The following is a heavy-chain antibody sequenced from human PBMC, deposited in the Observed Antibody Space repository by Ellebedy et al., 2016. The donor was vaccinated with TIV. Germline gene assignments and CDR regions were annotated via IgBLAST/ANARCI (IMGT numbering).Heavy chain of an antibody. D-gene: IGHD3/OR15-3a*01. Sequence: GGSLKISCAASGFTFSTYPMNWVRQAPGKGLEWVSIISANGGTTYYADSVKGRFTISRDNSKNTLFLQMSSLRAEDTAVYFCARRSTDFAFDSWGQGTLVTVSS. V-gene: IGHV3-23*01. CDR2: ISANGGTT. CDR1: GFTFSTYP. CDR3: ARRSTDFAFDS. J-gene: IGHJ4*02.